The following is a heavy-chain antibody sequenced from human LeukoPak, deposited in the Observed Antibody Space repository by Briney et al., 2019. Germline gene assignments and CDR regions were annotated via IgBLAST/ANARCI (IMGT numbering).Heavy chain of an antibody. CDR1: GGSISSSHYY. J-gene: IGHJ4*02. Sequence: SETLSLTCTVSGGSISSSHYYWGWIRQPPGKGLEWIGSIYYSGITYYNPSLKSRVTISVETSNNQFSLKLSSVTAADTAMYYCARLLIYCSSTSCHFDYWAQGTLVTVSS. CDR2: IYYSGIT. CDR3: ARLLIYCSSTSCHFDY. D-gene: IGHD2-2*01. V-gene: IGHV4-39*01.